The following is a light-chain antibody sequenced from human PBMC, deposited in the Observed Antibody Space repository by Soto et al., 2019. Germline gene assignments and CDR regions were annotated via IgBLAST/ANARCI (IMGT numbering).Light chain of an antibody. CDR2: GAS. CDR1: QYISSN. Sequence: EIVMTQSPDTLSVSPGERATVSCRASQYISSNLAWYQQKPGQAPRLLIYGASARATDIPARFSGSGSRTECTLTISGLQSEDFALYYCRQYHDWPWTFGQGTKVEIK. V-gene: IGKV3-15*01. J-gene: IGKJ1*01. CDR3: RQYHDWPWT.